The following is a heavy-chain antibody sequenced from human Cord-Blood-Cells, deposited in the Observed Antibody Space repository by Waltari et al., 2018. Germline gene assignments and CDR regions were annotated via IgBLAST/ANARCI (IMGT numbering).Heavy chain of an antibody. V-gene: IGHV1-2*04. CDR3: ARARLVQGEAFDI. D-gene: IGHD3-10*01. J-gene: IGHJ3*02. CDR1: GYTFTGYS. CDR2: INPNSGGT. Sequence: QVQLVQSGAEVKKPGASVKVSCKASGYTFTGYSMHWVRQAPGQGLEWMGWINPNSGGTNYAQKCQGWVTMTRDTSISTAYMELSRLRSDDTAVYYCARARLVQGEAFDIWGQGTMVTVSS.